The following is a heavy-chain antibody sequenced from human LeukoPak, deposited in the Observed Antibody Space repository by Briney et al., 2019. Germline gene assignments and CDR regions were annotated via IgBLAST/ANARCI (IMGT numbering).Heavy chain of an antibody. CDR3: AKVYYSIGWYDLYGMDV. CDR2: IRGSGGSI. J-gene: IGHJ6*02. Sequence: GSLRLSCAASGFTFRNDAMSWVRQAQGKGLEWVSSIRGSGGSIFYADSVKGRFTISRDNSKNTLFLQMNSLTAEDTAVYYCAKVYYSIGWYDLYGMDVWGQGTSVTVSS. CDR1: GFTFRNDA. V-gene: IGHV3-23*01. D-gene: IGHD6-19*01.